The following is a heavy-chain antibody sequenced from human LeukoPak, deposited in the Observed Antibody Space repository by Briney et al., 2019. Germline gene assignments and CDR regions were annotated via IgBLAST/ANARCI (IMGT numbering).Heavy chain of an antibody. CDR3: ARGVGVWVGDSFSYYYYGMDV. Sequence: GGSLRLSCAASGFTFSDYYMSWIRQAPGKGLEWVSYISSSGSTIYYADSVKGRFTISRDNAKSSLYLQMNSLRAEDTAVYYCARGVGVWVGDSFSYYYYGMDVWGQGTTVTVCS. D-gene: IGHD1-26*01. J-gene: IGHJ6*02. CDR1: GFTFSDYY. V-gene: IGHV3-11*01. CDR2: ISSSGSTI.